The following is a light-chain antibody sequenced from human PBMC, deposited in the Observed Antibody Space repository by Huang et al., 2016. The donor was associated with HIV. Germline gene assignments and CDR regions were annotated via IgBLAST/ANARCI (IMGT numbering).Light chain of an antibody. CDR2: GAS. Sequence: EIVLTQSPGTLSLSPGERATLSCRASQSVTNNYLAWYQQKPGQAPRLVIYGASSRGTGSPDRFGGSGSGTDFTLTISRLEPDDFVVYYCQQYGGSPRTFGQGTKLEIK. CDR3: QQYGGSPRT. CDR1: QSVTNNY. J-gene: IGKJ2*01. V-gene: IGKV3-20*01.